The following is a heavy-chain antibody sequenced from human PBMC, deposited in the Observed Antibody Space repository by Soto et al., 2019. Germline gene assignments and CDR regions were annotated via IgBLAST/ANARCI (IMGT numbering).Heavy chain of an antibody. CDR2: ISSDGST. V-gene: IGHV3-64D*06. CDR1: GFTFSSYD. Sequence: GGSLRLSCSASGFTFSSYDIHWVRQAPGKGLEYVSSISSDGSTYYAVSVKGRFTISRDNSRNTLYLRMSSLRAEDTAVYYCARSPSIVGALGAFDIWGQGTMVTVSS. J-gene: IGHJ3*02. CDR3: ARSPSIVGALGAFDI. D-gene: IGHD1-26*01.